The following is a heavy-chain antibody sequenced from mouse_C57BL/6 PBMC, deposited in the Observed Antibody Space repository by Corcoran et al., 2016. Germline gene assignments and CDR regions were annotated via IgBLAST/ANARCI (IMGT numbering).Heavy chain of an antibody. CDR2: ISYDGSN. Sequence: DVQLQESGPGLVKPSQSLSLTCSVTGYSITSGYYWNWVRQFPGNKLECMGYISYDGSNNYNPSLKNRISITRDTSKNQFFLKLNSVTTEDTATYYGASRVLYGNYFDYWGQGTTLPVSS. CDR1: GYSITSGYY. D-gene: IGHD2-10*02. CDR3: ASRVLYGNYFDY. J-gene: IGHJ2*01. V-gene: IGHV3-6*01.